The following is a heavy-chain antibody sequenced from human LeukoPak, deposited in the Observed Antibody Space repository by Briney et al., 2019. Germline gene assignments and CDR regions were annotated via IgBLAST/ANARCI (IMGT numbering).Heavy chain of an antibody. J-gene: IGHJ6*03. D-gene: IGHD6-13*01. CDR3: AKDIAAAGTSGGYMDV. CDR2: INWNGGNI. Sequence: SLRLSCAASGFPFDDYAMHWVRQAPGKGLEWGSGINWNGGNIGYADSVKGRFTISRDNAKNSLYLQMNSLRAEDTALYYCAKDIAAAGTSGGYMDVWGKGTTVTISS. V-gene: IGHV3-9*01. CDR1: GFPFDDYA.